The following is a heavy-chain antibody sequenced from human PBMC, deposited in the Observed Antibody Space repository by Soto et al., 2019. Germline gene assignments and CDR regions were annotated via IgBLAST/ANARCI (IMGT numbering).Heavy chain of an antibody. CDR3: ARGGLYGSGSYYYYYYYGMDV. CDR2: INPSGGST. J-gene: IGHJ6*02. V-gene: IGHV1-46*01. Sequence: ASVKVSCKASGYTFTSYYMHWVRPAPGQGLEWMGIINPSGGSTSYAQKFQGRVTMTRDTSTSTVYMELSSLRSEDTAVYYCARGGLYGSGSYYYYYYYGMDVWGQGTTVTVSS. D-gene: IGHD3-10*01. CDR1: GYTFTSYY.